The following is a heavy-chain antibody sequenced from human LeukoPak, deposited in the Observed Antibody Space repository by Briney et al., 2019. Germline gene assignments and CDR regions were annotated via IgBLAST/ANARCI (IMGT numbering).Heavy chain of an antibody. CDR3: VRGRRNVYNYYFDY. CDR1: GYTFTNYD. CDR2: MNPNNGNT. D-gene: IGHD5-24*01. Sequence: ASVKVSCKASGYTFTNYDINWVRQATGQGLEWMGWMNPNNGNTGYAHNFQGRVTITKNTSINTAYMELSSLRSEDTAMYYCVRGRRNVYNYYFDYWGQGILVTVSS. V-gene: IGHV1-8*03. J-gene: IGHJ4*02.